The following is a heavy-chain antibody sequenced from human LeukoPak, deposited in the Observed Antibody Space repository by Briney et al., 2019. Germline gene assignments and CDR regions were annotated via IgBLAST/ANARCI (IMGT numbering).Heavy chain of an antibody. CDR1: GGSISSSSYY. J-gene: IGHJ6*02. V-gene: IGHV4-39*01. Sequence: SETLSLTCTVSGGSISSSSYYWGWIRQPPGKGLECLGSIYYSGSTYYNPSLKSRVTISIDTSQNQFSLKLSSVTAADTAVYYCGKGYYGMDVWGQGTMVTVSS. CDR2: IYYSGST. CDR3: GKGYYGMDV.